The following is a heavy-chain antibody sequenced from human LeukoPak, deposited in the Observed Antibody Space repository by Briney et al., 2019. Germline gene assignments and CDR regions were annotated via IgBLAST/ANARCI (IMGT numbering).Heavy chain of an antibody. Sequence: GGSLRLSCAASGFTVSSNYMSWVRQAPGKGLEWVSVIYSGGSTYYADSVKGRFTISRDNSKNTLYLQMNSLRAEDTAVYYCARDTRLMYYFDFWGQGALVTVSS. D-gene: IGHD2-2*01. V-gene: IGHV3-53*01. J-gene: IGHJ4*02. CDR1: GFTVSSNY. CDR2: IYSGGST. CDR3: ARDTRLMYYFDF.